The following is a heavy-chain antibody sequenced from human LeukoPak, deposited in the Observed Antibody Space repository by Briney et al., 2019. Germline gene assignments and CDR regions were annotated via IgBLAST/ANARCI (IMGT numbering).Heavy chain of an antibody. D-gene: IGHD6-19*01. CDR2: INHSGST. J-gene: IGHJ5*02. CDR1: GGSFSGYY. V-gene: IGHV4-34*01. Sequence: SETLSLTCAVYGGSFSGYYWSWIRQPPGKGLEWIGEINHSGSTNYNPSLKSRVTISVDTSKNQFSLKLSSVAAADTAVYYCAREALAVAGPWGQGTLVTVSS. CDR3: AREALAVAGP.